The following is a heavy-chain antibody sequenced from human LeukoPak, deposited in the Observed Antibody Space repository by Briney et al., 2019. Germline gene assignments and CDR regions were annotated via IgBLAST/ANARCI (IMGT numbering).Heavy chain of an antibody. CDR3: TRDHYYDSSGYYQGEGYYFDY. CDR2: IRSKAYGGTT. CDR1: GFTFGDYA. Sequence: GGSLRLSCTASGFTFGDYAMSWVRQAPGKGLEWVGFIRSKAYGGTTEYAASVEGRFTISRDDSKSIAYLQMNSLKTEDTAVYYCTRDHYYDSSGYYQGEGYYFDYWGQGTLVTVSS. V-gene: IGHV3-49*04. J-gene: IGHJ4*02. D-gene: IGHD3-22*01.